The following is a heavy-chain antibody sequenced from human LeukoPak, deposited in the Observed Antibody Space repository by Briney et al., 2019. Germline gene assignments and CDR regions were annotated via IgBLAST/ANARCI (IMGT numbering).Heavy chain of an antibody. CDR3: AKDVLRAYYDILTGYSRFDY. D-gene: IGHD3-9*01. CDR1: GFTFSSYS. Sequence: PGGSLRLSCAASGFTFSSYSMNWVRQAPGKGLEWVSYISSSSSTIYYADSVKGRFTISRDNSKNTLYVQMNSLRAEDTAVYYCAKDVLRAYYDILTGYSRFDYWGQGTLVTVSS. CDR2: ISSSSSTI. J-gene: IGHJ4*02. V-gene: IGHV3-48*01.